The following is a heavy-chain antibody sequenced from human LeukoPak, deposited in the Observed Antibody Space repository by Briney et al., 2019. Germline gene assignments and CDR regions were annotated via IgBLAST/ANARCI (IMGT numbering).Heavy chain of an antibody. CDR3: ARVASGTLDY. CDR1: GFTVSSNY. Sequence: PGGSLRLSCAVSGFTVSSNYMSWVRQAPGKGLEWVPVIYSGTNTYYADSVKGRFIISRDNPKNMLYLQMNSLRAEDTAVYYCARVASGTLDYWGQGTLVTVSS. CDR2: IYSGTNT. J-gene: IGHJ4*02. V-gene: IGHV3-53*01. D-gene: IGHD6-25*01.